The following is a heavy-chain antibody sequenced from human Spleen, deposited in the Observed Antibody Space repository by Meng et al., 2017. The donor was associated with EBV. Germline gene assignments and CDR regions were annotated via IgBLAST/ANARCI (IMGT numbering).Heavy chain of an antibody. CDR2: IWYDGSHK. Sequence: VMLVGAGGRVVQPGRSLERILAAFQFLFNVFFMHWVRQGPGKGLEWVAVIWYDGSHKYYADSVKGRFTISRDNSNNTLYLQMDSLRAEDTGVYYCARGLKYFDYWGQGTLVIVSS. V-gene: IGHV3-33*01. CDR3: ARGLKYFDY. J-gene: IGHJ4*02. CDR1: QFLFNVFF.